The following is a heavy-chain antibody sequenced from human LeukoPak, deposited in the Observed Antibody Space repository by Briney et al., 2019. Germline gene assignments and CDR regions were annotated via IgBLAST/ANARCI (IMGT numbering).Heavy chain of an antibody. CDR3: ASTYETGHFDY. J-gene: IGHJ4*02. V-gene: IGHV1-69*13. CDR1: GGTFSSYA. D-gene: IGHD3-10*01. CDR2: IIPIFGTA. Sequence: SVKVSCKASGGTFSSYAISWVRQAPGQGLDWMGGIIPIFGTANYAQKFQGRVTITADESTSTAYMELSSLRSEDTAVYFCASTYETGHFDYWGQGTLVTVSS.